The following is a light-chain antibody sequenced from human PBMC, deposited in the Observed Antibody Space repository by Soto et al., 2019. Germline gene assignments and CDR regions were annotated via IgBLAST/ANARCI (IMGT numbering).Light chain of an antibody. V-gene: IGLV1-40*01. CDR3: QSYDSGLTGSV. J-gene: IGLJ2*01. CDR1: SSNIGAAYD. Sequence: QSVLTQSPSVSGAPGQRVTISCTGSSSNIGAAYDVNWYQHLPGTAPKLLIYGNTNRPSGVPDRFSGSKSSTSASLAITGLQADDEAVYYCQSYDSGLTGSVFGGGTQLTGL. CDR2: GNT.